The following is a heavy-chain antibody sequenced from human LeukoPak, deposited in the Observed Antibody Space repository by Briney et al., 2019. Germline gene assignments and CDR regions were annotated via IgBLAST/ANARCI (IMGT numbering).Heavy chain of an antibody. CDR3: ARDNIVVVPAAQGGQFDY. J-gene: IGHJ4*02. V-gene: IGHV1-69*13. D-gene: IGHD2-2*01. CDR2: IIPIFGTA. CDR1: GGTFSSYA. Sequence: ASVKVSCKASGGTFSSYAISWVRQAPGQGLEWMGGIIPIFGTANYAQKFQGRVTITADESTSTAYMELSGLRSEDTAVYYCARDNIVVVPAAQGGQFDYWGQGTLVTVSS.